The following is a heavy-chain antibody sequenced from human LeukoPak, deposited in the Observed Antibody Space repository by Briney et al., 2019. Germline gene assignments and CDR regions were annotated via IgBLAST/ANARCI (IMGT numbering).Heavy chain of an antibody. CDR1: GYTFTSYA. J-gene: IGHJ5*02. Sequence: GASVKVSCKTSGYTFTSYAVSWVRQAPGHGREWMGWISAYNGNTIYAQKLQGRVTMTTDTSTSTVYMELRSLRSDDTAVYYCARDVGWFDPWGQGTLVTVSS. CDR3: ARDVGWFDP. CDR2: ISAYNGNT. V-gene: IGHV1-18*01.